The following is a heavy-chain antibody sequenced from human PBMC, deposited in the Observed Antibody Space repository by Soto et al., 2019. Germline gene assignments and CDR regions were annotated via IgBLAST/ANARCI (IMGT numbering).Heavy chain of an antibody. CDR3: ASAIRGRRGDY. D-gene: IGHD2-21*01. CDR2: ISGSGGST. CDR1: GFTFSSYA. Sequence: GGSLRLSCAASGFTFSSYAMSWVRQAPGKGPEWVSAISGSGGSTYYADSVKGRFTISRDNSKNTLYLQMNSLRAEDTAVYYCASAIRGRRGDYWGQGTLVTVSS. J-gene: IGHJ4*02. V-gene: IGHV3-23*01.